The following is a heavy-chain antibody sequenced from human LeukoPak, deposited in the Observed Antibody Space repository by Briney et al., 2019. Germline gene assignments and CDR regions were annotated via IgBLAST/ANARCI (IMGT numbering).Heavy chain of an antibody. D-gene: IGHD3-22*01. CDR1: GFTVSGNY. Sequence: GGSLRLSCAVSGFTVSGNYMSWVRQAPGKGLEWVSSISATGIYRYYVDSVKGRFTISRDNAKNSLYLQMNSLRAEDTAVYYCARAPVYYDESSGYLKISNWYFDLWGRGTLVTVSS. J-gene: IGHJ2*01. V-gene: IGHV3-21*01. CDR2: ISATGIYR. CDR3: ARAPVYYDESSGYLKISNWYFDL.